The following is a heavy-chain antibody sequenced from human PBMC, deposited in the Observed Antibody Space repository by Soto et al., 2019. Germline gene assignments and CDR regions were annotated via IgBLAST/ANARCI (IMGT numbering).Heavy chain of an antibody. CDR1: GDTFTRSV. CDR2: IIPVLGVE. Sequence: QVQLVQSGAEVKNPGSSVKVSCKGSGDTFTRSVISWVRQVPGQRLEWMGRIIPVLGVENHAQNFQGRVTVTADKSTSTAYLALNSLKSEDTAIYYCASSTTGVYVFHDWGQGTLVTVSS. J-gene: IGHJ4*02. CDR3: ASSTTGVYVFHD. V-gene: IGHV1-69*02. D-gene: IGHD1-1*01.